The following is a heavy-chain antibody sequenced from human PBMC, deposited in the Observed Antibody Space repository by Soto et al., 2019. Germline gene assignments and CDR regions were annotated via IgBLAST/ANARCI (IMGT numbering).Heavy chain of an antibody. D-gene: IGHD1-1*01. Sequence: GESLKISCKGSGYSFTSYWIGWVRQMPGKGLEWMGIIYPGESDTRYSPSFQGQVTISADKSISTAYLQWSSLKASDTAMYYCARLAENDAYYYCGMDVWGQVTRVTVSS. V-gene: IGHV5-51*01. J-gene: IGHJ6*02. CDR1: GYSFTSYW. CDR2: IYPGESDT. CDR3: ARLAENDAYYYCGMDV.